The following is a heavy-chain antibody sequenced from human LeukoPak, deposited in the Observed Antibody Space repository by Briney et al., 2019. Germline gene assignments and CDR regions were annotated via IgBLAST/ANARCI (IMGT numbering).Heavy chain of an antibody. D-gene: IGHD3-3*01. J-gene: IGHJ4*02. CDR2: ISDSGGRT. V-gene: IGHV3-23*01. CDR1: GFAFSNYA. Sequence: GGSLRLSCAASGFAFSNYAMNWVRQAPGKGLEGVSAISDSGGRTYYADSVKGRFTISRDNSKNMVCLQMNSLRAEDTTVYYCAKDSSSGRITIFGVIITYFDYWGQGTLVTVSS. CDR3: AKDSSSGRITIFGVIITYFDY.